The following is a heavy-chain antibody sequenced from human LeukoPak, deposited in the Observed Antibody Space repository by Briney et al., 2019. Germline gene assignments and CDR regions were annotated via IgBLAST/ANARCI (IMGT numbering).Heavy chain of an antibody. Sequence: GGSLRLSCAASGFTFSNYVMHWVRQAPGKGLEWVALISYDGSDKYYADSVKGRFTISRDNSKNTLYLQMNSLRAEDTAVYYCAKTYYDSSGYYYDNPLDYWGQGTLVTVSS. CDR2: ISYDGSDK. V-gene: IGHV3-30*18. D-gene: IGHD3-22*01. CDR1: GFTFSNYV. CDR3: AKTYYDSSGYYYDNPLDY. J-gene: IGHJ4*02.